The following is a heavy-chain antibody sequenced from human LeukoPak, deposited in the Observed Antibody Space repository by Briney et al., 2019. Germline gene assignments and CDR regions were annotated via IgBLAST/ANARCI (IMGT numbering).Heavy chain of an antibody. CDR1: GYTFTSYD. J-gene: IGHJ4*02. CDR3: ARGFMITFGGVYFDY. D-gene: IGHD3-16*01. CDR2: MNPNSGNT. Sequence: ASVKVSCKASGYTFTSYDINWARQATGQGLEWMGWMNPNSGNTGYAQKFQGRVTMTRNTSISTAYMELSSLRSEDTAVYYCARGFMITFGGVYFDYWGQGTLVTVSS. V-gene: IGHV1-8*01.